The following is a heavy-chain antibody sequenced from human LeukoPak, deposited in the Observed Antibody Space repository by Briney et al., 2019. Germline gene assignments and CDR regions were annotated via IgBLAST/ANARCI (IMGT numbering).Heavy chain of an antibody. D-gene: IGHD5-24*01. CDR1: GFTFRSYS. CDR2: VSSSGTTT. J-gene: IGHJ4*02. V-gene: IGHV3-48*02. CDR3: ARADRDGNKRFLD. Sequence: PGGSLRLSCAASGFTFRSYSVIWARQAPGKGLEWVSYVSSSGTTTYYADSVKGRFTISRDNGKNLVSLQMNSLRDEDTAVYYCARADRDGNKRFLDWGQGNLVTVSS.